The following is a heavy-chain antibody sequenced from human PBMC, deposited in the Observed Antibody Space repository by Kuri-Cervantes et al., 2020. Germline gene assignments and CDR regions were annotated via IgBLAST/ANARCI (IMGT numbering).Heavy chain of an antibody. J-gene: IGHJ5*02. D-gene: IGHD6-25*01. CDR2: INPNSGGT. Sequence: ASVKVSCKTSGYIFTDYYIHWVRQAPGQGLEWMGWINPNSGGTNFAQKFQGRVTMTRERSISTVYMELSRLRSGDTAVYYCARGPIATAGAFDPWGQGTPVTVSS. CDR1: GYIFTDYY. V-gene: IGHV1-2*02. CDR3: ARGPIATAGAFDP.